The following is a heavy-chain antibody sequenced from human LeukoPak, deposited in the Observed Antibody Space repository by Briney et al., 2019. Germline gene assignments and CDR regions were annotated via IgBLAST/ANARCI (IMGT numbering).Heavy chain of an antibody. J-gene: IGHJ6*03. CDR2: IRHDGTNK. CDR1: GFTFSSYG. V-gene: IGHV3-30*02. Sequence: GGSLRLSCAASGFTFSSYGMHWVRQAPGKGLEWVAFIRHDGTNKYYADPVKGRFTISRDNSKNTLYLQMNSLRAEDTAVYYCAKDEYHLPYNYYYYYMDVWGRGTTVTVSS. CDR3: AKDEYHLPYNYYYYYMDV. D-gene: IGHD2-2*01.